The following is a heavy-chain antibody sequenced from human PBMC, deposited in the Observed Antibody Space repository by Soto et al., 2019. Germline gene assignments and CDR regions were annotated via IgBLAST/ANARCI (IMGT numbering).Heavy chain of an antibody. V-gene: IGHV3-30-3*01. D-gene: IGHD2-15*01. CDR3: ARMGVVVAAPMDV. CDR1: GFTFSSYA. Sequence: QVQLVESGGGVVQPGRSLRLSCAASGFTFSSYAMHWVRQAPGKGLEWVAVISYDGSNKYYADSVKGRFTISRDNSKSTLYLQMNSLRAEDTAVYYCARMGVVVAAPMDVWGQGTTVTVSS. CDR2: ISYDGSNK. J-gene: IGHJ6*02.